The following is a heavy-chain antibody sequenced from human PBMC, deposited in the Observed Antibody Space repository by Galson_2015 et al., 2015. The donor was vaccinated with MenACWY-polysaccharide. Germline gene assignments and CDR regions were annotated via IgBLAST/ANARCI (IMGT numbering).Heavy chain of an antibody. CDR2: ISGSSGNT. J-gene: IGHJ5*02. D-gene: IGHD1-20*01. CDR3: AKGVPASYNWS. CDR1: GFTFSSYG. Sequence: SLRLSCAASGFTFSSYGMSWVRQAPGKGLEWVGSISGSSGNTYYADKVKGRVTISTDTSKNTLYMQMKSLRADDTAVYYCAKGVPASYNWSWGQGTLVTVSS. V-gene: IGHV3-23*01.